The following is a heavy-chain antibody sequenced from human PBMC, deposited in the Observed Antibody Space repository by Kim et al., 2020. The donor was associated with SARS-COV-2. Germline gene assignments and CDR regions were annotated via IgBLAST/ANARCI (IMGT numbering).Heavy chain of an antibody. V-gene: IGHV4-59*01. D-gene: IGHD2-2*02. CDR3: ARGSSGYRATLDY. CDR2: IFYTGST. Sequence: SENLSLTCTVSGGSISSYYWSWIRQPPGKGPEWIGYIFYTGSTTYNPSLKSRVTISVDASKNQFSLKLSPLTAADTAVYYCARGSSGYRATLDYWGQGTLVTVSS. CDR1: GGSISSYY. J-gene: IGHJ4*02.